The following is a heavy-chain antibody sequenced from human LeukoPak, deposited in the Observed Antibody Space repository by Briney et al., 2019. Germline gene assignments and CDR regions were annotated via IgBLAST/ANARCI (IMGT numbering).Heavy chain of an antibody. V-gene: IGHV3-7*01. CDR1: GFTFSSFA. CDR2: IKQDGSEK. CDR3: VRGAYYAAY. Sequence: PGGSLRLSCAASGFTFSSFAMSWVRQTPGKGLEWVANIKQDGSEKYYVGSAKGRFTISRDNVKNALYLQMNSLRVEDTGVYYCVRGAYYAAYWGQGTLVTVSS. J-gene: IGHJ4*02. D-gene: IGHD2/OR15-2a*01.